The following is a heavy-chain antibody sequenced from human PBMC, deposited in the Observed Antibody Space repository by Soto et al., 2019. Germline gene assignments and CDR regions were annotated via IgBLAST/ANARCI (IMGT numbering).Heavy chain of an antibody. J-gene: IGHJ4*02. D-gene: IGHD4-17*01. CDR1: GGSISPYY. CDR3: ARGVYGVNYYYLDY. V-gene: IGHV4-59*01. Sequence: QVQLHESGPGLVKASETLSLTCTVSGGSISPYYWSWIRQPPGKGLEWIGYIFYSGGTNYNPSLNSRVTISVDTSKNQFSLQLSSVTAADTAVYYCARGVYGVNYYYLDYWGQGTLVTVSS. CDR2: IFYSGGT.